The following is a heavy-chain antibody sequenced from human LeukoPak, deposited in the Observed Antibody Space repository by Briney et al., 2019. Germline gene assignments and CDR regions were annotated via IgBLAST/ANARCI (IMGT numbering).Heavy chain of an antibody. D-gene: IGHD2-2*02. CDR2: ITWDSETT. Sequence: GGSLRLSCAASGFTFDDYGRSWVRQGPGKGLEWVCGITWDSETTGYADSVKGRFTISRDNAKNSLYLQMNSLRAEDTALYYCARAYTNTRHYYYYYMDVWGKGTTVTVSS. V-gene: IGHV3-20*04. CDR3: ARAYTNTRHYYYYYMDV. CDR1: GFTFDDYG. J-gene: IGHJ6*03.